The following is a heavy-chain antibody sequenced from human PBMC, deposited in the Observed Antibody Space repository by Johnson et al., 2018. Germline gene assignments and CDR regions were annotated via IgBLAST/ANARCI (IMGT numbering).Heavy chain of an antibody. CDR2: IGSGGNI. CDR3: VRDKDYAFND. J-gene: IGHJ3*01. Sequence: VQLVQSGGGLAQPGESLRLSCSVSTFLTSYHMNWVRQAPGKGLEWLSYIGSGGNIYYADSVKGRFTISRDQAKNSLYLQMNSLRDEDTALYYCVRDKDYAFNDWGQGTMVIVSS. D-gene: IGHD2-15*01. V-gene: IGHV3-48*02. CDR1: TFLTSYH.